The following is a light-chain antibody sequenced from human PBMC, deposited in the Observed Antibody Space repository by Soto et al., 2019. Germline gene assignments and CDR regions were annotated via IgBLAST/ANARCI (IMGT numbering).Light chain of an antibody. CDR2: DAS. CDR3: QQRTYWPYT. Sequence: EIVLTQSPATLSLSPGERATLSCRASQSVNDYLGWYQQKPGQAPRLLIYDASSRAPGIPARFTGSGSGTALTLTISSLEPEDFAIYYCQQRTYWPYTFGQGTRLEI. CDR1: QSVNDY. J-gene: IGKJ2*01. V-gene: IGKV3-11*01.